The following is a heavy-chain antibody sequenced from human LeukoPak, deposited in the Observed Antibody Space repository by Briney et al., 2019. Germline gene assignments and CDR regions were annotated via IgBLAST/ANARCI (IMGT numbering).Heavy chain of an antibody. CDR2: INPNSGGT. J-gene: IGHJ4*02. D-gene: IGHD3-22*01. V-gene: IGHV1-2*06. CDR3: ARDTYYYDSSGSYFDY. Sequence: ASVKVSCKASGYTFTGYYMHWVRQAPGQGLEWMGRINPNSGGTNYAQKFQGRVTMTRDTSISTAYMELSRLRSDDTAVYYCARDTYYYDSSGSYFDYWGRGTLVTVSS. CDR1: GYTFTGYY.